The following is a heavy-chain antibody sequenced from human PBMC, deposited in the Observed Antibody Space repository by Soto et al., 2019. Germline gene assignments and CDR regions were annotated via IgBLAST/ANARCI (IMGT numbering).Heavy chain of an antibody. Sequence: SETLSLTCTVSGGSISSGDYYWSWIRQPPGKGLEWIGYIYYSGSTYYNPSLKSRVTISVDTSKNQFSLKLSSVTAADTAVYYCARVNFNYYYYGMDVWGQGTTVTVSS. V-gene: IGHV4-30-4*01. CDR3: ARVNFNYYYYGMDV. J-gene: IGHJ6*02. CDR1: GGSISSGDYY. CDR2: IYYSGST. D-gene: IGHD1-20*01.